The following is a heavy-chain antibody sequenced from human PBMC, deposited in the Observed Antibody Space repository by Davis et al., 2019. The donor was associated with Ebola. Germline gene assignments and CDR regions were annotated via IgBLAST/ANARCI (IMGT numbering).Heavy chain of an antibody. Sequence: GESLKISCSASGFIFSTYVMSWVRRAPGKGLEWVSTHGTSGDTYYADSVKGRFTISRDNSKNTLYLQMNSLRVDDTAIYFCAKDDPNIWFDVWGQGTMVAVSS. CDR3: AKDDPNIWFDV. D-gene: IGHD2/OR15-2a*01. CDR1: GFIFSTYV. V-gene: IGHV3-23*01. J-gene: IGHJ3*01. CDR2: HGTSGDT.